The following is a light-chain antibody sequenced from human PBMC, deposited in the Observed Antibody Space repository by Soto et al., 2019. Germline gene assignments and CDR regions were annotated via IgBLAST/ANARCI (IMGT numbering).Light chain of an antibody. J-gene: IGKJ2*01. Sequence: DIVLTQSPDTLSLSPGEIATLSCRASQSLTSDFLAWYQQKPGQAPRLLIFGGSTRASGIPDRFSGGGSGTDFTLTVSRLDPADFAVYFCQQDGGSPRGTFGQGTKLEIK. CDR3: QQDGGSPRGT. CDR2: GGS. CDR1: QSLTSDF. V-gene: IGKV3-20*01.